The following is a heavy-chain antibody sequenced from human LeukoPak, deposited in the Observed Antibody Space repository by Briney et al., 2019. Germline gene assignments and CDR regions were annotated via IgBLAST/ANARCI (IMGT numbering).Heavy chain of an antibody. J-gene: IGHJ4*02. CDR2: IYHFGST. CDR3: ARRGDGGYNSGFDY. D-gene: IGHD5-24*01. V-gene: IGHV4-38-2*01. CDR1: GYSISSGYC. Sequence: SETLSLTCAVSGYSISSGYCWGWIRQPPGKGLEWIGSIYHFGSTYYNPSLKSRVTISVDTSKNQFSLKLSSVTAADTAVYYCARRGDGGYNSGFDYWGQGTLVTVSS.